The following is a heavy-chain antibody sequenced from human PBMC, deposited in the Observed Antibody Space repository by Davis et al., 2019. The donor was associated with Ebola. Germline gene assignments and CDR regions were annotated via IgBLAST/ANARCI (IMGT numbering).Heavy chain of an antibody. CDR1: GFTFSSYA. J-gene: IGHJ6*04. CDR2: ISYDGSNK. Sequence: PGGSLRLSCAASGFTFSSYAMHWVRQAPGKGLEWVAVISYDGSNKYYADSVKGRFTISRDNSKNTLYLQMNSLRAEDTAVYYCARGAWGMDVWGKGTTVTVSS. D-gene: IGHD3-16*01. V-gene: IGHV3-30-3*01. CDR3: ARGAWGMDV.